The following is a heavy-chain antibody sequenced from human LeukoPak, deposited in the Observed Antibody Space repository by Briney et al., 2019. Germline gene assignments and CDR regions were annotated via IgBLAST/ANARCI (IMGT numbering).Heavy chain of an antibody. D-gene: IGHD6-13*01. CDR3: ARGVYIAAAQYGY. V-gene: IGHV4-59*01. Sequence: SETLSPTCTVSGGSITTYYWNWVRQSPGKGLEWIGYVYYSGSTNYNPSLKSRVTISVDTSKNQFSLKLSSVTAADTAVYYCARGVYIAAAQYGYWGQGTLVTVSS. CDR2: VYYSGST. CDR1: GGSITTYY. J-gene: IGHJ4*02.